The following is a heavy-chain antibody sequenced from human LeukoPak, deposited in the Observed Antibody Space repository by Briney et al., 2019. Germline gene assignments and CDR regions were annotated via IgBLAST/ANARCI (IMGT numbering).Heavy chain of an antibody. CDR1: GGSISSYY. CDR2: IYTSGST. D-gene: IGHD4-17*01. Sequence: SETLSLTCTVSGGSISSYYWSWIRQPAGKGLEWIGRIYTSGSTNYNPSLKSRVTMSVDMSKNQFSLKLNSVTAADTAVYYCARGPPHVDAGDPFFDSWGQGTRVTVSS. CDR3: ARGPPHVDAGDPFFDS. J-gene: IGHJ4*02. V-gene: IGHV4-4*07.